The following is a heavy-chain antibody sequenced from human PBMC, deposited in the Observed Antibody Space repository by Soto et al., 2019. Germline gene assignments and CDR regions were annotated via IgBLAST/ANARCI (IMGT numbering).Heavy chain of an antibody. CDR1: GYTFTSYG. CDR2: ISAYNGNT. Sequence: QVQLVQSGAEVKKPGASVQVSCKASGYTFTSYGISWVRQAPGQGLEWMGWISAYNGNTNYAQKLQGRVTMTTDTSTSTAYMELRSLRSDDTAVYYCARDPVGYCSSTSCEESVHYYYGMDVWGQGTTVTVSS. CDR3: ARDPVGYCSSTSCEESVHYYYGMDV. V-gene: IGHV1-18*01. D-gene: IGHD2-2*01. J-gene: IGHJ6*02.